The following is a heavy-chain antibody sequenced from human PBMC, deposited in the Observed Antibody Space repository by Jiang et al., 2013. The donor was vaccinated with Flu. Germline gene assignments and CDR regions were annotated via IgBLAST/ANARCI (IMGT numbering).Heavy chain of an antibody. D-gene: IGHD6-6*01. J-gene: IGHJ5*02. CDR3: ARDLGGSSGWFDP. CDR2: ISAYNGNT. V-gene: IGHV1-18*01. Sequence: EWMGWISAYNGNTNYAQKLQGRVTMTTDTSTSTAYMELTSLRSDDTAVYYCARDLGGSSGWFDPWGQGTLVTVSS.